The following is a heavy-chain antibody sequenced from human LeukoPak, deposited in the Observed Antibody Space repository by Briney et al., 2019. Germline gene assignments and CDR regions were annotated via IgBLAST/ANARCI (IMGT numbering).Heavy chain of an antibody. J-gene: IGHJ4*02. Sequence: SETLSLTCTVSGGSISNYYWSWIRQPAGKGLEWIGRLYTSESTTYNPSLRSRVTMSVDTSKNQFSLKLSSVTAADTAVYYCARLRLLSFDYWGQGTLVTVSS. CDR3: ARLRLLSFDY. V-gene: IGHV4-4*07. CDR2: LYTSEST. CDR1: GGSISNYY. D-gene: IGHD5-12*01.